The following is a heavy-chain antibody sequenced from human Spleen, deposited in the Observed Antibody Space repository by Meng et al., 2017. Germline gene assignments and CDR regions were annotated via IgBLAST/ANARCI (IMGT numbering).Heavy chain of an antibody. Sequence: GESLKISCAASGFTFSSYSMNWVRQAPGKGLEWVSVIYSGGDTYYADSVKGRFTISRDNSKNTLYLQMNSLRAEDTAVYYCARGRFSGIDYWGQGTLVTVSS. CDR3: ARGRFSGIDY. CDR2: IYSGGDT. J-gene: IGHJ4*02. D-gene: IGHD5-12*01. V-gene: IGHV3-66*02. CDR1: GFTFSSYS.